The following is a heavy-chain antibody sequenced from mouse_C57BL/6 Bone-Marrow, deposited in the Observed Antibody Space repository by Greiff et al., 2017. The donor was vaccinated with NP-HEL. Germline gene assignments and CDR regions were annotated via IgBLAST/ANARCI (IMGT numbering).Heavy chain of an antibody. CDR1: GYTFTSYW. CDR2: IDPSDSDT. Sequence: QVQLQQPGAELVMPGASVKLSCKASGYTFTSYWMHWVKQRPGQGLEWIGEIDPSDSDTNYNQKFKGKSTLTVDKSSSTAYMQLSSLTSEDSAVYYCARWHYGSSYAMDYWGQGTSVTVSS. V-gene: IGHV1-69*01. D-gene: IGHD1-1*01. J-gene: IGHJ4*01. CDR3: ARWHYGSSYAMDY.